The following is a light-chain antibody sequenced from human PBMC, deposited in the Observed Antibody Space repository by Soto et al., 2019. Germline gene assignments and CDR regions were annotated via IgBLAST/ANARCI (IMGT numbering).Light chain of an antibody. V-gene: IGKV1-5*03. CDR1: QSISSW. Sequence: DIQMTHSPSTLSASVGDRVTITCRASQSISSWLAWYQQNPGKAPKLLIYKASTLESGVPSRFSGSGSGTEFTLTINSLQPDDFAAYYCQQSFTFGPGNKVDIK. J-gene: IGKJ3*01. CDR3: QQSFT. CDR2: KAS.